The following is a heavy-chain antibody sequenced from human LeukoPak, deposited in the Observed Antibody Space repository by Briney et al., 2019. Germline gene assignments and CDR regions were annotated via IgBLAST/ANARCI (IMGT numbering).Heavy chain of an antibody. D-gene: IGHD3-9*01. CDR3: TTDYLLRYFDWLPNGDAFDI. J-gene: IGHJ3*02. CDR2: IKSKTDGGTT. V-gene: IGHV3-15*01. CDR1: GFTFSNAW. Sequence: GGSPRLSCAASGFTFSNAWMSWVRQAPGKGLEWVGHIKSKTDGGTTDYAAPVKGRFTISRDDSKNTLYLQVNSLKTEDTAVYYCTTDYLLRYFDWLPNGDAFDIWGQGTMVTVSS.